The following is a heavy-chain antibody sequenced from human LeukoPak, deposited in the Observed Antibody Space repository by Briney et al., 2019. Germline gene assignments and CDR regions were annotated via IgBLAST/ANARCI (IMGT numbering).Heavy chain of an antibody. Sequence: PSETLSLTCAVYGGSFTGYYWSWIRQPPGKGLEWIGEINHSGSTNYNPSLKSRVTISVDTSKNQFSLKLSSVIAADTAVYYCARSGVVREYYGMDVWGQGTTVTVSS. CDR3: ARSGVVREYYGMDV. D-gene: IGHD3-10*01. J-gene: IGHJ6*02. V-gene: IGHV4-34*01. CDR2: INHSGST. CDR1: GGSFTGYY.